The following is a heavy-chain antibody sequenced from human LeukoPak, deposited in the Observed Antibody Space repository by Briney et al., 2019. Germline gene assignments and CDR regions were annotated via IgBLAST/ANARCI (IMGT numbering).Heavy chain of an antibody. CDR3: ARGEQWLTPSPHGMDV. D-gene: IGHD6-19*01. CDR2: ISSSSSTI. J-gene: IGHJ6*02. CDR1: GFTFSSYS. V-gene: IGHV3-48*01. Sequence: GGSLRLSCAASGFTFSSYSMNWVRQAPGKGLEWVSYISSSSSTIYYADSVKGRFTISRDNAKNLLYLQMNSLRAEDTAVYYCARGEQWLTPSPHGMDVWGQGTTVTVSS.